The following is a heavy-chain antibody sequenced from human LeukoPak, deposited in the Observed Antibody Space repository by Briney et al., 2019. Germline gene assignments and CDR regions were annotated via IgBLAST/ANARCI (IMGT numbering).Heavy chain of an antibody. D-gene: IGHD5-18*01. V-gene: IGHV4-30-4*01. CDR2: IYYSGST. Sequence: SQTLPLTCTVSGGSISSGDYYWSWIRQPPGKGLEWIGYIYYSGSTYYNPSLKSRVTISVDTSKNQFSLKLSSVTAADTAVYYCARDLGWVGQLWSYFDYWGQGTLVTVSS. J-gene: IGHJ4*02. CDR3: ARDLGWVGQLWSYFDY. CDR1: GGSISSGDYY.